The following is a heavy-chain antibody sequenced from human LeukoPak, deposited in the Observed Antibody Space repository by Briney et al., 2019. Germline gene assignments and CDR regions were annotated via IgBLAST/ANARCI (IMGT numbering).Heavy chain of an antibody. J-gene: IGHJ6*02. CDR2: IDPSDSYT. D-gene: IGHD2-2*01. CDR3: ARQFKYCSSTSCPYYYYGMDV. CDR1: GYIFTSYW. Sequence: GESLKISCKGSGYIFTSYWIAWVRQMPGKGLEWMGRIDPSDSYTNYSPSFQGHVTISADKSISTAYPQWSSLKASDTAMYYCARQFKYCSSTSCPYYYYGMDVWGQGTTVTVSS. V-gene: IGHV5-10-1*01.